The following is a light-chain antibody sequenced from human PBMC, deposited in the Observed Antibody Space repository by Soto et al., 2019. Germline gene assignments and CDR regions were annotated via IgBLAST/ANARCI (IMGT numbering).Light chain of an antibody. CDR3: HQRQSWPRT. V-gene: IGKV1-5*01. CDR1: QSISSW. J-gene: IGKJ1*01. Sequence: DIQITQSPSTLSSSVRERFTITCRASQSISSWLAWYQQKPGKAPRLLIYGASTRATGIPARFSASGSGTDFTLTISDVQPEDFALYYCHQRQSWPRTFGQGTKVDIK. CDR2: GAS.